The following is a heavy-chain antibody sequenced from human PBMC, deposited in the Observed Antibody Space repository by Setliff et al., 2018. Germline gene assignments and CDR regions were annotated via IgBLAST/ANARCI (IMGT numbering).Heavy chain of an antibody. D-gene: IGHD3-10*01. CDR3: VRDWASGDDH. CDR1: GFTFSNYY. CDR2: IHDSGNPT. Sequence: PGGSLRLSCAASGFTFSNYYMTWIRQAPGKGLEWISYIHDSGNPTYYADSVKGRFTVSRDNAKNSLYLQMNILEVEDTAVYYCVRDWASGDDHWGRGTLVTVSS. J-gene: IGHJ4*02. V-gene: IGHV3-11*04.